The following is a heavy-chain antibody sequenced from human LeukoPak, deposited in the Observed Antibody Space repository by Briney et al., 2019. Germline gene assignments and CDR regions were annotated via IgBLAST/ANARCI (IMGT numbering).Heavy chain of an antibody. D-gene: IGHD6-19*01. CDR2: IHSSGKT. CDR1: GGSIISYY. CDR3: ARTLADYAFDI. Sequence: SETLSLTCTVSGGSIISYYWSWIRQSPQKGLEWIAYIHSSGKTNYNPSLKSRVTISVDTSKNQFSLKVTSMTAADTGVYYCARTLADYAFDIWGQGTMVIVSS. V-gene: IGHV4-59*01. J-gene: IGHJ3*02.